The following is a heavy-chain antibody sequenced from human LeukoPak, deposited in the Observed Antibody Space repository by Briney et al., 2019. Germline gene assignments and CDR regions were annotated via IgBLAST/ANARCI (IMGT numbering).Heavy chain of an antibody. CDR1: GYTFTSYG. CDR2: ISAYNGNT. V-gene: IGHV1-18*01. CDR3: AREGNYYGSGSYPAGYYYYYYMDV. J-gene: IGHJ6*03. D-gene: IGHD3-10*01. Sequence: ASVKVSCKASGYTFTSYGISWVRQAPGQGLEWMGWISAYNGNTNYAQKLQGRVTMTTDTSTSTAYMELRSLRSDDTAVYYCAREGNYYGSGSYPAGYYYYYYMDVWGEGTTVTISS.